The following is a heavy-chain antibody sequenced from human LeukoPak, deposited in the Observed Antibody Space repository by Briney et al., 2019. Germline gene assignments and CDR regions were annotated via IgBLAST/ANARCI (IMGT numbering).Heavy chain of an antibody. J-gene: IGHJ4*02. CDR3: ARAVGPFDY. V-gene: IGHV3-33*01. Sequence: GGSLRLSCAASGFTFNVYGIHWVRQAPGKGLEWVADIWNDGSNKYYADSVKGRFTISRDNSKDTLYLQMNSLRVEDTAVYYCARAVGPFDYWGQGTLVTVSS. CDR1: GFTFNVYG. D-gene: IGHD3-16*01. CDR2: IWNDGSNK.